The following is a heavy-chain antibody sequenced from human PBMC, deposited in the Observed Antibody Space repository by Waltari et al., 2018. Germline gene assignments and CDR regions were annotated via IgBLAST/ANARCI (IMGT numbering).Heavy chain of an antibody. CDR3: AREPSPDSSGYFYYYMDV. V-gene: IGHV3-74*01. Sequence: ELLLVESGGGLVQPGGSLRLSFAASGSTFSTSWPPWALQAPGKGLVWVSRINSDGSGTIYEDSVKGRFTISRDNAKNTLYLQLNSLRVEDTAVYYCAREPSPDSSGYFYYYMDVWGKGTTVTVSS. J-gene: IGHJ6*03. D-gene: IGHD3-22*01. CDR2: INSDGSGT. CDR1: GSTFSTSW.